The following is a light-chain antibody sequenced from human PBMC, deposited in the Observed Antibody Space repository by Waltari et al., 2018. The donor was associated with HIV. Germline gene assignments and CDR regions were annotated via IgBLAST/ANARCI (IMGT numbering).Light chain of an antibody. V-gene: IGLV3-21*02. Sequence: YVLTQPPSASAAPGQTAGNTRGGDNIAGRKVHRDQRRPGQAPALVVFDDSDRPSGIPERFSGSISGNTATLIISRVEDGDEADYYCQVWDESNEQVVFGGGTRLTVL. CDR3: QVWDESNEQVV. CDR2: DDS. CDR1: NIAGRK. J-gene: IGLJ2*01.